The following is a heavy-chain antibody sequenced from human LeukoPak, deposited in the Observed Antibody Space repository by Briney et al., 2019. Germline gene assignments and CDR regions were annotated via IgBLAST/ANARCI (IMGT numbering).Heavy chain of an antibody. CDR1: GASISSYY. V-gene: IGHV4-59*01. D-gene: IGHD4-17*01. J-gene: IGHJ4*02. Sequence: SETLSLTCTVSGASISSYYWIWIRQPPGKGLECIGYFHYSGSTNYNPSLKSRVTISVDTSRKQFSLKLNSVTAADTAVYYCARVYTVTAGVMWHFDYWGQGTLVTVSS. CDR2: FHYSGST. CDR3: ARVYTVTAGVMWHFDY.